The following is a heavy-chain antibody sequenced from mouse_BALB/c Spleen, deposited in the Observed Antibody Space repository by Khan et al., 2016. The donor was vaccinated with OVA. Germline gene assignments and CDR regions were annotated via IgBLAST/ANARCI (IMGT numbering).Heavy chain of an antibody. CDR1: GFSLTSYG. Sequence: QVQLKESGPGLVAPSQSLSITCTVSGFSLTSYGVNWVRQPPGKGLEWLGVIWGDGSTNYHSALISRLSISKDNSKSQVFLKMNSLQTDDTAIYYYTKMYCIFNAEDIWGQGTSVTVSS. CDR2: IWGDGST. D-gene: IGHD3-3*01. J-gene: IGHJ4*01. V-gene: IGHV2-3*01. CDR3: TKMYCIFNAEDI.